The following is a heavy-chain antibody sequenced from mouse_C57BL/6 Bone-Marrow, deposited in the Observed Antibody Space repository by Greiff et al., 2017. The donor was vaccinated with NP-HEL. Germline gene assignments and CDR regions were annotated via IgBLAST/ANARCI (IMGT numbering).Heavy chain of an antibody. CDR3: ARGRYVSSQAWFAY. Sequence: QVQLQQPGAELVKPGASVKLSCKASGYTFTSYWMHWVKQRPGQGLEWIGMIHPNSGSTNYNEKFKSKATLTVDKSSSTAYMQLSSLTSEDSAVYYCARGRYVSSQAWFAYWGQGTLVTVSA. D-gene: IGHD1-1*01. CDR2: IHPNSGST. J-gene: IGHJ3*01. CDR1: GYTFTSYW. V-gene: IGHV1-64*01.